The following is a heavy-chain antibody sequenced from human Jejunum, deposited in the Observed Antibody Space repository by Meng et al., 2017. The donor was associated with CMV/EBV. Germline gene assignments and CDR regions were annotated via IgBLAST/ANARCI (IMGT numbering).Heavy chain of an antibody. J-gene: IGHJ4*02. CDR1: GFPVNNNY. V-gene: IGHV3-53*01. CDR2: LYSGGGT. Sequence: SGFPVNNNYMTWVRQAPGKGLEWVSLLYSGGGTYYGDSVKGRFTISRDNSKNTLYLQMNTLRAEDTAVYYCARGDYYEKDYYFDYWGRGTMVTVSS. D-gene: IGHD3-22*01. CDR3: ARGDYYEKDYYFDY.